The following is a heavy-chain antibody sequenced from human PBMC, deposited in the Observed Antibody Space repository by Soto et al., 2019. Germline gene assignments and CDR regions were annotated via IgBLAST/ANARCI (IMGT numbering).Heavy chain of an antibody. CDR1: GFTFSSYW. J-gene: IGHJ4*02. D-gene: IGHD3-22*01. V-gene: IGHV3-7*01. CDR2: IKQDGSEK. CDR3: ATSYYYDSSGRDY. Sequence: GGSLRLSCAASGFTFSSYWMIWVRQAPGKGLEWVANIKQDGSEKYYVDSVKGRFTISRDNAKNSLYLQMNSLRAEDTAVYYCATSYYYDSSGRDYWGQGTLVTVSS.